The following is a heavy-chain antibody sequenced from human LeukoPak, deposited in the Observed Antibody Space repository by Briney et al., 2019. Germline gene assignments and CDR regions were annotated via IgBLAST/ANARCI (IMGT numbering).Heavy chain of an antibody. J-gene: IGHJ5*02. V-gene: IGHV3-48*03. CDR3: VRELQGSGFDP. CDR2: ISSSGGTT. D-gene: IGHD6-19*01. CDR1: GFTFSSYE. Sequence: PGGSLRLSCAASGFTFSSYEMNWVRQAPGKGLEFVSYISSSGGTTHYADSVKGRFTISRDNARNSLYLQMDSLRAEDTSIYYCVRELQGSGFDPWGQGTLVTVSS.